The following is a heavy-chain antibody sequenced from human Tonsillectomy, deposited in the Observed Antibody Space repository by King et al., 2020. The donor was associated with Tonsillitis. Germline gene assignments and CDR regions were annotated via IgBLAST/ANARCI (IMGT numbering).Heavy chain of an antibody. D-gene: IGHD1-26*01. V-gene: IGHV3-9*01. CDR3: AKDIRSYFDAFDV. CDR1: GFTFDDYA. J-gene: IGHJ3*01. Sequence: VQLVESGGGLVQPGRSLRLSCAASGFTFDDYAMHWVRQAPGKGLEWVSGISWNSGSVAYVDSVKGRFTISRDNAKNSLYLQMNSLRPEDTALYYCAKDIRSYFDAFDVWGQGTMVTISS. CDR2: ISWNSGSV.